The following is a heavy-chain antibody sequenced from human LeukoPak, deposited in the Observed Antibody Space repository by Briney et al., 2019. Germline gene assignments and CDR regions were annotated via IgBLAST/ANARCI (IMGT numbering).Heavy chain of an antibody. CDR2: IYPSGGST. CDR3: AREGSPPPSSDYYGMDV. D-gene: IGHD3-10*01. J-gene: IGHJ6*02. CDR1: GGTFSSYA. V-gene: IGHV1-46*01. Sequence: ASVKVSCKASGGTFSSYAISWVRQAPGQGLEWMGMIYPSGGSTSYAQKFQGRVTMTRDTSTSTVYMELSSLRSEDTAVYYCAREGSPPPSSDYYGMDVWGQGTTVTVSS.